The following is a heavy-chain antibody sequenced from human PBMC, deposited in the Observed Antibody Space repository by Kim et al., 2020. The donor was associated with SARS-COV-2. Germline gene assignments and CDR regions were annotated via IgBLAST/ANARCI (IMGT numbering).Heavy chain of an antibody. CDR2: IWYDGSNK. CDR1: GFTFSSYA. Sequence: GGSLRLSCAASGFTFSSYAMHWVRQAPGKGLEWVAVIWYDGSNKFYADSVKGRFTISRDNSKNTLYLQMNSLRAEDTAMYYCAKGYSYGYGYFDYWGQRT. D-gene: IGHD5-18*01. CDR3: AKGYSYGYGYFDY. V-gene: IGHV3-33*06. J-gene: IGHJ4*02.